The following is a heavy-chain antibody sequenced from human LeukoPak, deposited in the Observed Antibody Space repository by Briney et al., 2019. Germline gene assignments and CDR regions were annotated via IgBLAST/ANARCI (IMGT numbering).Heavy chain of an antibody. V-gene: IGHV1-69*02. J-gene: IGHJ4*02. CDR3: ARGRFLEMATIGASYGFDY. Sequence: ASVKVSCKASGSTFSSYTISWVRQAPGQGLEWMGRIIPILGIANYAQKFQGRVTITADKSTSTAYMELSSLRSEDTAVYYCARGRFLEMATIGASYGFDYWGQGTLVTVSS. D-gene: IGHD5-24*01. CDR1: GSTFSSYT. CDR2: IIPILGIA.